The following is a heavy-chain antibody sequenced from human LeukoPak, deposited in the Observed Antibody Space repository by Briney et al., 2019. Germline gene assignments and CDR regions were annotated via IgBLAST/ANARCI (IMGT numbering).Heavy chain of an antibody. CDR1: GFTFSSFD. D-gene: IGHD1-1*01. Sequence: GGSLRLSCAASGFTFSSFDMHWVRQPTGQGLEWVSTIGTASYTYYPGSVEGRFTLSRDNAKNSLYLQMNTLTAVDTAVYYCARGPPRGKYYYMDVWGKGTTVTVSS. CDR3: ARGPPRGKYYYMDV. V-gene: IGHV3-13*01. CDR2: IGTASYT. J-gene: IGHJ6*03.